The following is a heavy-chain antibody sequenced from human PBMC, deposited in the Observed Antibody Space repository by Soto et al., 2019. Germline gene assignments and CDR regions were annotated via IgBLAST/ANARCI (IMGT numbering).Heavy chain of an antibody. D-gene: IGHD3-10*01. CDR1: GFTFSSYS. CDR3: ARDGAMVRGVRRYGMDV. V-gene: IGHV3-48*02. J-gene: IGHJ6*02. CDR2: ISSSSSTI. Sequence: GGSLRLSCAASGFTFSSYSMNWVRQAPGKGLEWVSYISSSSSTIYYADSVKGRFTISRDNAKNSLYLQMNSLRDEDTAVYYCARDGAMVRGVRRYGMDVWGQGTTVTVSS.